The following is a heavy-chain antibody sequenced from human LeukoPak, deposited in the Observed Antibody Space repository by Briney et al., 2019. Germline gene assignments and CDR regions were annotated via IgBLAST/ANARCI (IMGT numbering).Heavy chain of an antibody. D-gene: IGHD3-10*01. J-gene: IGHJ4*02. Sequence: PSETLSLTCTVSGGSVSSSSYYWGWILQPPMKGLEWIGSIYYSGSTEYNLSLKSRVTISVDTSRNQFSLKLSSVTAADTAVYYCARHQSYGSGTYYAPFDNWGQGILVTVSS. CDR2: IYYSGST. V-gene: IGHV4-39*01. CDR1: GGSVSSSSYY. CDR3: ARHQSYGSGTYYAPFDN.